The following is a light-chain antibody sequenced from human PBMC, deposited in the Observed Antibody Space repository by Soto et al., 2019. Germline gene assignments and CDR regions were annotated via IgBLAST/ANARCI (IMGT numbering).Light chain of an antibody. Sequence: EIVMTQSPATLSVSPGERATLSCRASQSVRSDLAWYQEKPGQAPRLLIYGASSRATGIPDRFSGSGSGTDFTLTISRLEPEDFAVYYCQQYGNSPPWTFGQGTKVDIK. CDR3: QQYGNSPPWT. V-gene: IGKV3-20*01. CDR1: QSVRSD. J-gene: IGKJ1*01. CDR2: GAS.